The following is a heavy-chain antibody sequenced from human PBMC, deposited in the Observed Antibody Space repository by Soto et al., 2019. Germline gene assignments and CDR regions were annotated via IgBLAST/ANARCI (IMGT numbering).Heavy chain of an antibody. CDR3: ARGEWELPIDY. V-gene: IGHV4-30-4*01. D-gene: IGHD1-26*01. CDR2: VYYSGST. Sequence: QVQLQESGPGLVKPSQTLSLTCTVSGDSITSGDFYWTWIRQPPGKGLAWIGYVYYSGSTYFNPSLKSRFSMSVDTSKNQFSLKVYSVTSADTAVYYCARGEWELPIDYWGQGTLVTVSS. CDR1: GDSITSGDFY. J-gene: IGHJ4*02.